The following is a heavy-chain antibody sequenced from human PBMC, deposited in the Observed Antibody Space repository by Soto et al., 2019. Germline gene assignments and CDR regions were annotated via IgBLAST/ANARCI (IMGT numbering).Heavy chain of an antibody. V-gene: IGHV1-69*01. CDR1: GVTFSSET. CDR3: ATELGENPASPFDA. D-gene: IGHD3-10*01. CDR2: IIPLFGTA. Sequence: QVQLVQSGADVKKPGSSVKVSCQASGVTFSSETLGWVRQAPGQGLEWVGGIIPLFGTASYAQKFQGRVTITADESTSTVYMELGRLRSDDTAVYFCATELGENPASPFDAWGQGTLVTVSS. J-gene: IGHJ4*02.